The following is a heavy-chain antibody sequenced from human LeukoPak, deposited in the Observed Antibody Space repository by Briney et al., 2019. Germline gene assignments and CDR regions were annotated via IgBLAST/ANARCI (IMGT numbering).Heavy chain of an antibody. CDR3: ASVVKSSRDAFDI. CDR2: IIPIFGTA. D-gene: IGHD2-15*01. CDR1: GGTFSSYA. Sequence: GASVKVSCKASGGTFSSYAISWVRQAPGQGLEWMGGIIPIFGTANYAQKFQGRVTITTDESTSTAYMELSSLRSEDTAVYYCASVVKSSRDAFDIWGQGTMVTVSS. J-gene: IGHJ3*02. V-gene: IGHV1-69*05.